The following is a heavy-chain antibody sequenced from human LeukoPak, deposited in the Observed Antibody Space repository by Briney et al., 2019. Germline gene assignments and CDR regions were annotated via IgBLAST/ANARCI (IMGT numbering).Heavy chain of an antibody. Sequence: GGSLRLSRAASGFTFSDYSMNWVRQAPGKGLEWVAFIRYDGSVKHYADSVKGRFTISRDNSKNTLYMQMDSLRPEDTAVYYCAKRIVVLPEGAFDIWGQGTMVTVSS. CDR1: GFTFSDYS. CDR3: AKRIVVLPEGAFDI. CDR2: IRYDGSVK. D-gene: IGHD2-2*01. J-gene: IGHJ3*02. V-gene: IGHV3-30*02.